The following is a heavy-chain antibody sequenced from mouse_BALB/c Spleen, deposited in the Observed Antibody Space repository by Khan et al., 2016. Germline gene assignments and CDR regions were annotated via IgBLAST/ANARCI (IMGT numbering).Heavy chain of an antibody. CDR1: GYMFTNYG. Sequence: QIQLVQSGPELKKPGETVKISCKASGYMFTNYGMNWVKQAPGKGFKWMGWINTNTGESTYAEDFKGRFAFSLESSASTAYLQINNLKNEDTATDVCANSGGPLGLPDYWGKGTTLTVSS. J-gene: IGHJ2*01. CDR2: INTNTGES. CDR3: ANSGGPLGLPDY. V-gene: IGHV9-3*02. D-gene: IGHD3-2*01.